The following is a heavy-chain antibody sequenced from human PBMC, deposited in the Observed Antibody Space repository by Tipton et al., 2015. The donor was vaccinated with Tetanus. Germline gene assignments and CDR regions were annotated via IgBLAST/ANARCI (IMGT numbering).Heavy chain of an antibody. V-gene: IGHV3-23*01. CDR2: VSGTGGST. Sequence: SLRLSCAASGFTFSSHWMSWVRQAPGKGLQWVGGVSGTGGSTYYADSVRGRFTVSRDNSENYLYLQMTSLRAEDTAIYYCAKAKTWINLWFGDAWGPGTRVTVSP. D-gene: IGHD3-10*01. CDR3: AKAKTWINLWFGDA. J-gene: IGHJ5*02. CDR1: GFTFSSHW.